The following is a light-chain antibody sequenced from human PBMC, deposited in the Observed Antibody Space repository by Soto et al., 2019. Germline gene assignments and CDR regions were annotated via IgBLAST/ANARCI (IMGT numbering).Light chain of an antibody. Sequence: QSALTQPASVSGSPGQSITISCTGASSDVGGYNFVSWYQQHPGKAPKLMIYDVSNRPSGVSNRFSGSKSGNTASLTISGLQAEDEAEYYCNSYTTSSTPYVVFGGGTKLTVL. CDR2: DVS. V-gene: IGLV2-14*03. CDR1: SSDVGGYNF. J-gene: IGLJ2*01. CDR3: NSYTTSSTPYVV.